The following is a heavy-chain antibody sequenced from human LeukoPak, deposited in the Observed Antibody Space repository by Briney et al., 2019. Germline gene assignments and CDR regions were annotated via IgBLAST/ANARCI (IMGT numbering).Heavy chain of an antibody. D-gene: IGHD2-15*01. Sequence: PGGSLRLSCAASGFTFSSYGMHWVRQAPGKGLEWVAVIWYDGSNKHYADSVKGRFTISRDNSKNTLYLQMNSLRAEDTAVYYCAKGQYCSGGSCYSVSIPAEAFDIWGQGTMVTVSS. J-gene: IGHJ3*02. CDR1: GFTFSSYG. V-gene: IGHV3-33*06. CDR3: AKGQYCSGGSCYSVSIPAEAFDI. CDR2: IWYDGSNK.